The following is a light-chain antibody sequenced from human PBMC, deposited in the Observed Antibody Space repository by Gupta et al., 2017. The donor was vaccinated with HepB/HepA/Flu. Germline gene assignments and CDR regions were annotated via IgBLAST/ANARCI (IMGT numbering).Light chain of an antibody. CDR3: HQYGTSPWT. J-gene: IGKJ1*01. V-gene: IGKV3-20*01. Sequence: EIVLTQSPGTRSLSPGERATLSCRASQSISSSYLAWYQQKPGQAPRLLIYGASSRAAGVPDRFSGSGSGRDFSLTIIRLEPEDFAVYFCHQYGTSPWTFGQGTKVEI. CDR1: QSISSSY. CDR2: GAS.